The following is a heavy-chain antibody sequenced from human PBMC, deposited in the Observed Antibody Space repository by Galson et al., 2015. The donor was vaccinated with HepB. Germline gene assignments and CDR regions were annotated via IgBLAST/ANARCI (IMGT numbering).Heavy chain of an antibody. J-gene: IGHJ4*02. V-gene: IGHV4-61*02. D-gene: IGHD6-19*01. CDR2: IYTSGST. CDR3: ARANSSGKLIDY. CDR1: GGSISSGSYY. Sequence: TLSLTCTVSGGSISSGSYYWSWIRQPAGKGLEWIGRIYTSGSTNYNPSLKSRVTMSVDTSKNQFSLKLSSVTAADTAVYYCARANSSGKLIDYWGQGTLVTVSS.